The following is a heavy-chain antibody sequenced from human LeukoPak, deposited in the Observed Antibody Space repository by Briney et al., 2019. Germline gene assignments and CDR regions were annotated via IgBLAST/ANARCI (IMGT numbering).Heavy chain of an antibody. V-gene: IGHV3-53*01. CDR1: GFIVSSNY. J-gene: IGHJ5*02. D-gene: IGHD6-6*01. CDR2: IYSDGST. CDR3: ARVTEYSSFQNWFDP. Sequence: GGSLRLSCAASGFIVSSNYMSWVRQAPGKGLEWVSVIYSDGSTYYSDSVKGRFTISRDNSKNTLYLQMNSLRVEDTAVYVCARVTEYSSFQNWFDPWGQGTLVTVSS.